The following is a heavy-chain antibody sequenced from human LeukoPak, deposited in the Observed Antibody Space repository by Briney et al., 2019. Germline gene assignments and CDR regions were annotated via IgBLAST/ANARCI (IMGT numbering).Heavy chain of an antibody. CDR2: THYSGST. V-gene: IGHV4-39*01. Sequence: SETLSLTCTVSGGSISSSSYYWGWIRQPPEKGLEWIGSTHYSGSTYYNPSLKSRVTIAVDTSKNQFSLKLSSVTAADTAVYYCASGSYRGSWNWFDPWGQGTLVTVSS. J-gene: IGHJ5*02. D-gene: IGHD1-26*01. CDR3: ASGSYRGSWNWFDP. CDR1: GGSISSSSYY.